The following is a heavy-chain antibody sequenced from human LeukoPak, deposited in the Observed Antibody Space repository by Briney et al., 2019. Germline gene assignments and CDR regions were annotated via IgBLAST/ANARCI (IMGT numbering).Heavy chain of an antibody. CDR3: AREYYRSGSYYNVGY. D-gene: IGHD3-10*01. CDR1: GFRSHDDG. J-gene: IGHJ4*02. Sequence: GGSLRLSCAASGFRSHDDGMCWVRQAPGKGLEWVSGINWNGGRTGYADSVKGRFTISRDNAKKSLYVQMNSLRAEDTALYYCAREYYRSGSYYNVGYWGQGTLVTVSS. V-gene: IGHV3-20*04. CDR2: INWNGGRT.